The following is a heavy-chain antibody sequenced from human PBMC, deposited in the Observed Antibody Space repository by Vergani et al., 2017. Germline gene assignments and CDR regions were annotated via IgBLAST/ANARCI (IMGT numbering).Heavy chain of an antibody. CDR1: GFNFGEYG. Sequence: EVQLVESGGDLVQPGRSLRLSCQTSGFNFGEYGVSWVRQAPGKGLEWIGFIRSKTYGATTEYAASVRGRFTISRDDSKGLAYLQMSSLKKEDTAVYRCAVEIYDYGGSRDFDYWGQGTLVVVSS. J-gene: IGHJ4*02. CDR2: IRSKTYGATT. V-gene: IGHV3-49*04. D-gene: IGHD4-23*01. CDR3: AVEIYDYGGSRDFDY.